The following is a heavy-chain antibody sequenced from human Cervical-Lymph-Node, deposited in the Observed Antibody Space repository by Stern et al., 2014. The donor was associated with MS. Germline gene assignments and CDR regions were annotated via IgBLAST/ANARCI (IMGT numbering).Heavy chain of an antibody. Sequence: VQLVVSGGGVIQPGGSLRLSCTASGFTVSRDYMTWVRQAPGKGLEWVSLITNVGSTFYTDSVKGRFTISRDDSKNTVYLHMTSLRAEDTAMYYCARDTSSPERSDWWGQGTLVTVSS. V-gene: IGHV3-53*01. CDR1: GFTVSRDY. CDR3: ARDTSSPERSDW. CDR2: ITNVGST. J-gene: IGHJ4*02. D-gene: IGHD1-1*01.